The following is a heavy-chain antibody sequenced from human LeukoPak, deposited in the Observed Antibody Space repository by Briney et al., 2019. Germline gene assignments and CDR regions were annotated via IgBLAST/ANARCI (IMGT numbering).Heavy chain of an antibody. CDR3: TSDIAVAGTGAFHI. D-gene: IGHD6-19*01. CDR1: GGSLSSYY. CDR2: IYTSGST. V-gene: IGHV4-4*07. Sequence: PSETLSLTCTVSGGSLSSYYWSWIRQPAGKGLEWIGRIYTSGSTNYNPSLKSRVTMSVDTSKNQFSLKLSSVPAADTAVYYCTSDIAVAGTGAFHIWGQGTMVTVSS. J-gene: IGHJ3*02.